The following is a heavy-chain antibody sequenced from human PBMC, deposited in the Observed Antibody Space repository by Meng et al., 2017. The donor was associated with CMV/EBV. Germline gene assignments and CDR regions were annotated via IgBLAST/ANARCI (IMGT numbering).Heavy chain of an antibody. CDR1: GGTFSSYA. V-gene: IGHV1-46*01. J-gene: IGHJ6*02. D-gene: IGHD2-2*01. Sequence: ASVKVSCKASGGTFSSYAISWVRQAPGQGLEWMGIINPSGGSTSYAQKFQGRVTMTRDTSTSTVYMELSSLRSDDTAVYYCAREVVPAAILSFRYYGMDVWGQGTTVTVSS. CDR2: INPSGGST. CDR3: AREVVPAAILSFRYYGMDV.